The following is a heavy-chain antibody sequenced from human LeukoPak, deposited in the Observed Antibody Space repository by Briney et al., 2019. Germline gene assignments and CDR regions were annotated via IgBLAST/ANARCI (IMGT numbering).Heavy chain of an antibody. CDR3: AREGMAAAGNNWFDP. D-gene: IGHD6-13*01. Sequence: SETLSLTCTVSGGSISSYYWSWIRQPPGKGLEWIGYIYYSGSTNYNPSLKSRVTISVDTSKNQFSLKLSSVTAADTAVYYCAREGMAAAGNNWFDPWGQGTLVTVSS. V-gene: IGHV4-59*01. CDR2: IYYSGST. J-gene: IGHJ5*02. CDR1: GGSISSYY.